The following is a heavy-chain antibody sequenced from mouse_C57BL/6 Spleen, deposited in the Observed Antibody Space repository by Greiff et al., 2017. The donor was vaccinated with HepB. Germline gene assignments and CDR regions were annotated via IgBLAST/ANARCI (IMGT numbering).Heavy chain of an antibody. CDR1: GYTFTSYW. J-gene: IGHJ1*03. Sequence: QVQLQQSGAELVKPGASVKLSCKASGYTFTSYWMQWVKQRPGQGLEWIGEIDPSDSYTNYNQKFKGKATLTVDTSSSTAYMQLSSLTSEDSAVYYCAHYGSSHWYFDVWGTGTTVTVSS. CDR3: AHYGSSHWYFDV. CDR2: IDPSDSYT. D-gene: IGHD1-1*01. V-gene: IGHV1-50*01.